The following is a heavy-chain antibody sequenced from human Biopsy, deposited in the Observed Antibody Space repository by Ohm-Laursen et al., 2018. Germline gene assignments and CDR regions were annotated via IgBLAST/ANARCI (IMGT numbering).Heavy chain of an antibody. D-gene: IGHD3-22*01. J-gene: IGHJ2*01. CDR3: ARFPLGAYDDSGSYRAVEHRYFDL. CDR2: SIPLFNTA. V-gene: IGHV1-69*06. CDR1: GGTFTNHA. Sequence: SSVKVSCKASGGTFTNHAVGWVRQAPGQGLEWVGSSIPLFNTANYADKFQGRVTLTADKSTTTAYMELSSLRSEYTAIYYCARFPLGAYDDSGSYRAVEHRYFDLWGRGTLVTVSS.